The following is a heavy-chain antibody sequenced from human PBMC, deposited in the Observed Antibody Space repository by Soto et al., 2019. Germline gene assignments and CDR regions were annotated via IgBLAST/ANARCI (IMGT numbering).Heavy chain of an antibody. CDR2: INHDGSET. D-gene: IGHD7-27*01. CDR3: ARSLLGPMAFDM. Sequence: EVQLVESGGDLVQPGGSLRLSCAASGFIFTNYWMTWVRQAPGKGLEWVAKINHDGSETYYLDSVKGRFAISRDNAKNSLFLQMNSLRDEDTAIYYCARSLLGPMAFDMWGHGTLVAVSS. CDR1: GFIFTNYW. V-gene: IGHV3-7*03. J-gene: IGHJ3*02.